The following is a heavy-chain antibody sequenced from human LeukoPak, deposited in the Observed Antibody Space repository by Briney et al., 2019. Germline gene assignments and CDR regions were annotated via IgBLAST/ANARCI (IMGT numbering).Heavy chain of an antibody. V-gene: IGHV3-23*01. CDR3: AKQQLVAPHFDY. D-gene: IGHD6-13*01. CDR1: GFTFSSYA. Sequence: HTGGSLRLSCAASGFTFSSYAMSWVRQAPGKGLEWVSAISGSGGSTYYADSVKGRFTISRDNSKNTLYLQMNSLRAEDTAVYYCAKQQLVAPHFDYWGQGTLVTVSS. J-gene: IGHJ4*02. CDR2: ISGSGGST.